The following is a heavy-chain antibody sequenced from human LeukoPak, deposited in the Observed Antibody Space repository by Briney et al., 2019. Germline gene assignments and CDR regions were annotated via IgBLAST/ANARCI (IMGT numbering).Heavy chain of an antibody. D-gene: IGHD6-19*01. J-gene: IGHJ6*02. Sequence: GGSPRLSCAASGFTFSSYSMNWVRQAPGKGLEWVSSISSSSSYIYYADSVKGRFTISRDNAKNSLYLQMNSLRAEDTAVYYCARVSGGWYYYYYGMDVWGQGTTVTVSS. V-gene: IGHV3-21*01. CDR2: ISSSSSYI. CDR1: GFTFSSYS. CDR3: ARVSGGWYYYYYGMDV.